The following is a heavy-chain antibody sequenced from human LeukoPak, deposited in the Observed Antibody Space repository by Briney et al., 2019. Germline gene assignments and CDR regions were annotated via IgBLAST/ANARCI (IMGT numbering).Heavy chain of an antibody. CDR3: ARGPIYTMVRGVHY. V-gene: IGHV4-34*01. CDR2: INHSGST. CDR1: GGSLSGYY. Sequence: KPSETLSLTCAVYGGSLSGYYWSWIRQPPGKGLEWIGEINHSGSTNYNPSLKSRVTISVDTSKNQFSLKLSSVTAADTAVYYCARGPIYTMVRGVHYWGQGTLVTVSS. D-gene: IGHD3-10*01. J-gene: IGHJ4*02.